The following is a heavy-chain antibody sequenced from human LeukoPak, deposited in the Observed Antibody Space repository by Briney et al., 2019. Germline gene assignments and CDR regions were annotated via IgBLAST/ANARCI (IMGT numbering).Heavy chain of an antibody. CDR3: AKIIVVVPAATDFFDY. CDR2: IRYDGSNK. V-gene: IGHV3-30*02. D-gene: IGHD2-2*01. Sequence: PGGSLRLSCAASGFTFSSYGMHWIRQAPGKGREWVAFIRYDGSNKYYADSVKGRFTISRDNSKNTLYLQMNSLRAEDTAVYYCAKIIVVVPAATDFFDYWGQGTLVTVSP. J-gene: IGHJ4*02. CDR1: GFTFSSYG.